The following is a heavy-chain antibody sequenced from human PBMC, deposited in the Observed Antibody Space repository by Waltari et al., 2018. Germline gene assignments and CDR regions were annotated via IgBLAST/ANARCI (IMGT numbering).Heavy chain of an antibody. CDR2: YDPETAEI. Sequence: QVQLEQSGAEVKKPGTSVKVSCKVSGYTLPDLSMHWERQAPGKGLEGMGGYDPETAEIIYAESFQGRGTMTEATSSETAHMELSSLTSEDTAVYYCATDHHRQSGYDIWGQGTLVTVSS. CDR3: ATDHHRQSGYDI. CDR1: GYTLPDLS. V-gene: IGHV1-24*01. D-gene: IGHD5-12*01. J-gene: IGHJ4*02.